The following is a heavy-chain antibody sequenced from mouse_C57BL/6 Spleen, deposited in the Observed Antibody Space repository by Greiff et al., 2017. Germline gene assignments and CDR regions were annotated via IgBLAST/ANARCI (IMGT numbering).Heavy chain of an antibody. CDR1: GYAFSSYW. CDR3: ERRGTVVATDD. V-gene: IGHV1-80*01. D-gene: IGHD1-1*01. J-gene: IGHJ2*01. Sequence: QVQLQQSGAELVKPGASVKISCKASGYAFSSYWMNWVKQRPGKGLEWIGQIYPGDGDTNYNGKFKGKATLTEDKSSSTAYMQLSSLTSEDSAVYFCERRGTVVATDDWGQGTTRTVSS. CDR2: IYPGDGDT.